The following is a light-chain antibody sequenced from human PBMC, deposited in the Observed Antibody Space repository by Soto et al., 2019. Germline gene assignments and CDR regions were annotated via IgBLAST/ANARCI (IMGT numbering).Light chain of an antibody. V-gene: IGKV1-5*03. CDR1: QSISSW. CDR3: QQYNSYRT. CDR2: KAS. J-gene: IGKJ1*01. Sequence: DIPITQSPSTLSASVGDRVTITCRASQSISSWLAWYQQKPGKAPKLLIYKASSLESGVPSRFSGSGSGTEFTLTISSLQPDDFATYYCQQYNSYRTFGQGTKVDIK.